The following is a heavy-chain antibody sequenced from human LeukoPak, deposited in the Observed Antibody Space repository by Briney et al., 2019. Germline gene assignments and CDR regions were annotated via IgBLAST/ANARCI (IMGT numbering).Heavy chain of an antibody. CDR1: GGSISSYY. CDR3: ARVSSGWYLYYFDY. Sequence: SETLSLTCTVSGGSISSYYWSWIRQTPGKGLEWIGYISYSGSTNYNPSLKSRVTISVDTSKNQFSLKLSSVTAADTAVYYCARVSSGWYLYYFDYWGQGTLVTVSS. J-gene: IGHJ4*02. D-gene: IGHD6-19*01. V-gene: IGHV4-59*08. CDR2: ISYSGST.